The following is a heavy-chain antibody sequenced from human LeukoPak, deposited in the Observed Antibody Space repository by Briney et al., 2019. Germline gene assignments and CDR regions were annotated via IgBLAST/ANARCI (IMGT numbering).Heavy chain of an antibody. J-gene: IGHJ6*03. CDR1: GFTFSSYW. V-gene: IGHV3-7*01. Sequence: GGSLRLSCAASGFTFSSYWMSWVRQAPGKGLEWVANIKQDGSEKYYVDSVKGRFTISRDNAKNSLYLQMNSLRAEDTAVYYCAREPPTEWYYYYMDVWGKGTTVTVSS. CDR3: AREPPTEWYYYYMDV. CDR2: IKQDGSEK. D-gene: IGHD3-3*01.